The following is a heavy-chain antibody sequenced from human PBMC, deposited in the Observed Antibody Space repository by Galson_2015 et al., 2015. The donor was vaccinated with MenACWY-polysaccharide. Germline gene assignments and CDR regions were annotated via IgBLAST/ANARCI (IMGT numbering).Heavy chain of an antibody. J-gene: IGHJ3*01. CDR1: GVSLHSISSH. CDR2: IYYRGNT. D-gene: IGHD2-2*01. Sequence: LSLTCTVSGVSLHSISSHWGWIRQPPGKGLEWIGIIYYRGNTYYNPSLESRVTISVDTSNNQFYLMLCSVNAADTALYYCARAPTPYCSSTSCFNKYAFDVWGQGTMVTVSS. V-gene: IGHV4-39*01. CDR3: ARAPTPYCSSTSCFNKYAFDV.